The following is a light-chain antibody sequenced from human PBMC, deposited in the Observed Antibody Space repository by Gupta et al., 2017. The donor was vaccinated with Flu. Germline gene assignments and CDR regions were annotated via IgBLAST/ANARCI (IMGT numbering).Light chain of an antibody. CDR2: AAY. CDR3: QQSSSTPWT. CDR1: QTIGSY. V-gene: IGKV1-39*01. Sequence: DIQMTQSPSSLSAYVGDRVIITCRASQTIGSYLNWYQKKPGRAPTLLIFAAYNLQSGVSSRFTGGGSVSGTEFTLTINSLQPEDFATYYCQQSSSTPWTFGQGTHVDIK. J-gene: IGKJ1*01.